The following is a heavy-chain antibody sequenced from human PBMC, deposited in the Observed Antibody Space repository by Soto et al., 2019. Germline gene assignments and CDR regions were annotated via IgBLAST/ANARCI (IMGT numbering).Heavy chain of an antibody. CDR1: GVSISSYY. J-gene: IGHJ4*02. D-gene: IGHD5-18*01. Sequence: PSVTLSLTWTVSGVSISSYYWIWIRQPQGKGLEWIGYIYYSGSTNYNPSLKSRVTISVDTSKNQFSLKLSSVTAADTAVYYCAREGGYSYGYSDYWGQGTLVTVSS. CDR3: AREGGYSYGYSDY. CDR2: IYYSGST. V-gene: IGHV4-59*01.